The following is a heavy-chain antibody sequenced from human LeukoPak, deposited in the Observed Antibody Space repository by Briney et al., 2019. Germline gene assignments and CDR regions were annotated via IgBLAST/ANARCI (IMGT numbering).Heavy chain of an antibody. V-gene: IGHV3-48*03. D-gene: IGHD3-22*01. CDR2: IISSGSTF. J-gene: IGHJ4*02. Sequence: GGSLRLSCAASGFTFSSYEMNWVRQAPGKGVEWVSYIISSGSTFYYADSVKGRFTISRDNAKNSLYLQMNSLRAEDTAVYYCARENYYDSSGYHRGYFDYWGQGTLVTVSS. CDR1: GFTFSSYE. CDR3: ARENYYDSSGYHRGYFDY.